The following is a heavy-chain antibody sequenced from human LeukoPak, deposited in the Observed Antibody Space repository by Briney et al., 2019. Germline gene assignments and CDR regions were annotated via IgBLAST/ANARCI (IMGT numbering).Heavy chain of an antibody. CDR1: GFTFNNSA. Sequence: RGSLRLSCAASGFTFNNSAMNWVRQAPGKGLEWVSSISGGGETTYHADSAKGRFTISRDNSQNTLYLQMNSLRSEDTAVYYCARDYADYVGYFFFDYWGQGTLVTVSS. V-gene: IGHV3-23*01. D-gene: IGHD4-17*01. J-gene: IGHJ4*02. CDR3: ARDYADYVGYFFFDY. CDR2: ISGGGETT.